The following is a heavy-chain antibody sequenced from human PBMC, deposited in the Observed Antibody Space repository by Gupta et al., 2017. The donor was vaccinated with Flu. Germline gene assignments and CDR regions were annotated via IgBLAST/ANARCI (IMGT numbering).Heavy chain of an antibody. CDR3: AKDGGVVPARGGWFDP. J-gene: IGHJ5*02. Sequence: EVQLLESGGGLVQPGGSLRLSCAASGFTFSSYAMSWVGQAPGKGLEWVSAISGSGGSTYYADSVKGRFTISRDNSKNTLYLQMNSLRAEDTAVYYCAKDGGVVPARGGWFDPWGQGTLVTVSS. D-gene: IGHD2-2*01. V-gene: IGHV3-23*01. CDR2: ISGSGGST. CDR1: GFTFSSYA.